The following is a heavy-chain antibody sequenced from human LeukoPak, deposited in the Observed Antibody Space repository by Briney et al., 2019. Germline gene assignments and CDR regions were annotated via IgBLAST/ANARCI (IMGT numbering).Heavy chain of an antibody. CDR3: ARVGYCTNGVCSGPYYFDY. CDR2: INHSGST. V-gene: IGHV4-34*01. Sequence: PSETLSLTCAVYGGSFSGYYWSWIRQPPGKGLEWIGEINHSGSTNYNPSLKSRVTISVDTSKNQFSLKLSSVTAADTAVYYCARVGYCTNGVCSGPYYFDYWGQGTLVTVSS. J-gene: IGHJ4*02. D-gene: IGHD2-8*01. CDR1: GGSFSGYY.